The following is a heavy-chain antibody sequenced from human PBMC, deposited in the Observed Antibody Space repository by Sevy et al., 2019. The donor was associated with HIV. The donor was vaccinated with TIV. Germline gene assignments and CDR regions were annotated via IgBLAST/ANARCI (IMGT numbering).Heavy chain of an antibody. D-gene: IGHD2-15*01. CDR1: GGSISDYY. CDR3: ARGPQSCNSVSCYSALS. V-gene: IGHV4-4*07. CDR2: IYISGST. J-gene: IGHJ4*02. Sequence: SETLSLTSTVSGGSISDYYWIWIRQPAGKGLEWLGRIYISGSTEYNPSLKSRVSMSLDTSKNTFSLKLTSMTAADTAVYYCARGPQSCNSVSCYSALSWGQGILVTVSS.